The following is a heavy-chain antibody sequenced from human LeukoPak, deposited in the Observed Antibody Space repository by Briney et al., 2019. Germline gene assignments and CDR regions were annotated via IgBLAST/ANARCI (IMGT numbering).Heavy chain of an antibody. V-gene: IGHV4-59*01. CDR1: GGSISNKY. J-gene: IGHJ6*03. CDR2: IYYSGST. Sequence: SETLSLTCTVSGGSISNKYWSWIRQPPGKGLEWIGYIYYSGSTNYNPSLRSRVTILVDTSKNQFSLKLSSVTAADTAVYFCARDWGVGGRPGYMDVWGKGTTVTVSS. CDR3: ARDWGVGGRPGYMDV. D-gene: IGHD6-6*01.